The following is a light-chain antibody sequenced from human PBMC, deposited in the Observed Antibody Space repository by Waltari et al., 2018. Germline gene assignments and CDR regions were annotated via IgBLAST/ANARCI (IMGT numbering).Light chain of an antibody. J-gene: IGKJ2*01. V-gene: IGKV1-5*01. CDR1: HRINIW. Sequence: IQVIQSPSTLSASAGDPVTISCRVSHRINIWLAWYQQKPGKAPKLLIKKASTLEDGVPSRFSGSGSGTEFTLTIKSLQPDDFGTYFCQQFDTDVTFGQGTKVEI. CDR2: KAS. CDR3: QQFDTDVT.